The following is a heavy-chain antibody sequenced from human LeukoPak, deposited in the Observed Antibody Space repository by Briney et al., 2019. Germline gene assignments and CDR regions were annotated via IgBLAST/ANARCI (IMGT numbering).Heavy chain of an antibody. Sequence: SETLSLTCSVSGGSIRSLSYSWGWIRQPPGKGLEWIASMYYTGTTYYNPSLKSRVTMSVDTSKNQFSLNLTSVTAADTAVFYCARSVSAYAGRGWFDPWGQGTLVTVSS. J-gene: IGHJ5*02. V-gene: IGHV4-39*07. CDR2: MYYTGTT. D-gene: IGHD5-12*01. CDR1: GGSIRSLSYS. CDR3: ARSVSAYAGRGWFDP.